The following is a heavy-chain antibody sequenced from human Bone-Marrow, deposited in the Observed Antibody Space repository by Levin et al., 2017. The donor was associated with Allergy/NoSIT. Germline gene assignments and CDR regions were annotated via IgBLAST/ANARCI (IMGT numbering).Heavy chain of an antibody. CDR2: MKPNSGKT. V-gene: IGHV1-8*01. J-gene: IGHJ6*02. CDR1: GYTFISFD. Sequence: VASVKVSCKASGYTFISFDINWVRQAAGQGLEWMGWMKPNSGKTGYAQRFQDRVTMTRNTSTKIAYMELISLTSEDTAVYYCARGIGTGDVWGQGTTVTVSS. D-gene: IGHD3/OR15-3a*01. CDR3: ARGIGTGDV.